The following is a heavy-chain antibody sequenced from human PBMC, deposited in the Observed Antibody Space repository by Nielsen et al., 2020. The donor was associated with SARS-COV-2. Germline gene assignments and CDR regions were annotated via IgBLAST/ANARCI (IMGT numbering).Heavy chain of an antibody. Sequence: GGSLRLSCAVSGFTFSPYAMHWVRQAPDKGLDWVAVISYDGSNDFYADSVKGRFTISRDNSKNTLYLQMNSLRAEDTAIYYCARGAGRYWEATYFDYWGQGTLVTVSS. CDR2: ISYDGSND. V-gene: IGHV3-30-3*01. CDR1: GFTFSPYA. D-gene: IGHD3-10*01. J-gene: IGHJ4*02. CDR3: ARGAGRYWEATYFDY.